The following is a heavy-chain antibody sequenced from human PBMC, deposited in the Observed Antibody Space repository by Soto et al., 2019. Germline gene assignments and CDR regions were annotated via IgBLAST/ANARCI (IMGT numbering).Heavy chain of an antibody. D-gene: IGHD6-6*01. CDR3: ARGVRSSSFYYYYYMDV. CDR2: INHSGST. Sequence: PQSLTCAVYGGSFSGYYWSWIRQPPGKGLEWIGEINHSGSTNYNPSLKSRVTISVDTSKNQFSLKLSSVTAADTAVYYCARGVRSSSFYYYYYMDVWGKGTTLTVSS. J-gene: IGHJ6*03. V-gene: IGHV4-34*01. CDR1: GGSFSGYY.